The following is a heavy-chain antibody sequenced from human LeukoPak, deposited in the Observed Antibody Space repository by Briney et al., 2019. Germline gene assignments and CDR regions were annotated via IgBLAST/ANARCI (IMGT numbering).Heavy chain of an antibody. CDR2: IRSKAYGGTT. Sequence: PGRSLRLSCTASGFTFGDYAMSWFRQAPGKGLEWVGFIRSKAYGGTTEYAASVKGGFTISRDDSKSIAYLQMNSLKAEDTAVYYCTCITIFGVVTNDYWGQGTLVTVSS. D-gene: IGHD3-3*01. J-gene: IGHJ4*02. CDR3: TCITIFGVVTNDY. V-gene: IGHV3-49*03. CDR1: GFTFGDYA.